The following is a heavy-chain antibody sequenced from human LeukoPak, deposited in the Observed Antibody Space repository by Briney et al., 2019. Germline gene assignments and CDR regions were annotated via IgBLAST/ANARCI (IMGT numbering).Heavy chain of an antibody. Sequence: ASVKVSCKASGYTFTSYDINWVRQAPGQGLEWMGWINPNSGGTNYAQKFQGRVTMTRDTSISTAYMELSRLRSDDTAVYYCARDHRITMIVVVSDAFDIWGQGTMVTVSS. V-gene: IGHV1-2*02. CDR1: GYTFTSYD. J-gene: IGHJ3*02. CDR2: INPNSGGT. CDR3: ARDHRITMIVVVSDAFDI. D-gene: IGHD3-22*01.